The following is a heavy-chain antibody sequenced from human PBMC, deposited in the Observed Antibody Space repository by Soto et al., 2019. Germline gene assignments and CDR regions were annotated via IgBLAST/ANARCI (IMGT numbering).Heavy chain of an antibody. Sequence: SETLSLTCTVSGGSITVYYLNWIRQPAGKGLEWIGHIYTSGTTNYNPSCKSRVTMSLDTSQYHFSPRLTSVTAADRAVYYFARAEYKYGSFDYWCQGILVTVSS. CDR3: ARAEYKYGSFDY. D-gene: IGHD5-18*01. CDR1: GGSITVYY. V-gene: IGHV4-4*07. CDR2: IYTSGTT. J-gene: IGHJ4*02.